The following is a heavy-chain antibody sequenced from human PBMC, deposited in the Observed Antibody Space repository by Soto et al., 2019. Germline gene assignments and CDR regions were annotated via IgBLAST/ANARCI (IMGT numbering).Heavy chain of an antibody. J-gene: IGHJ6*02. CDR1: GFTFSSYG. Sequence: GGSLRLSCAASGFTFSSYGMHWVRQAPGKGLEWVAVISYDGSNKYYADSVKGRFTISRDNSKNTLYLQMNSLRAEDTAVYYCAKMAWNDVGYYYGMDVWGQGTTVTVSS. D-gene: IGHD1-1*01. CDR2: ISYDGSNK. V-gene: IGHV3-30*18. CDR3: AKMAWNDVGYYYGMDV.